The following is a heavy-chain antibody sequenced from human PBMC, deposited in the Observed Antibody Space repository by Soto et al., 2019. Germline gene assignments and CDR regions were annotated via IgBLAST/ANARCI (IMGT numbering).Heavy chain of an antibody. CDR1: GYSFTSYD. J-gene: IGHJ3*02. D-gene: IGHD1-26*01. CDR3: ARERDVSYNAFGI. Sequence: QFQLLQSGAEVKKPGASVKVSCKASGYSFTSYDISWVRQAPGQGLEWMGWISTYNGNTHYAQKLQGRVTMTTDTSTSTAYMELRSLRFDDTAVYYCARERDVSYNAFGIWGQGTVVTVSS. CDR2: ISTYNGNT. V-gene: IGHV1-18*01.